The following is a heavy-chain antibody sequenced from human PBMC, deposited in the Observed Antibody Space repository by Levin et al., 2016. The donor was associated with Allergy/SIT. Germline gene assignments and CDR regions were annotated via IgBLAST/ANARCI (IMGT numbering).Heavy chain of an antibody. Sequence: SETLSLTCTVSGGSISSGGYYWSWIRQHPGKGLEWIGYIYYSGSTYYNPSLKSRVTISVDTSKNQFSLKLSSVTAADTAVYYCARRRARPYWYFDLWGRGTLVTVSS. CDR3: ARRRARPYWYFDL. CDR2: IYYSGST. CDR1: GGSISSGGYY. V-gene: IGHV4-31*03. J-gene: IGHJ2*01. D-gene: IGHD3-10*01.